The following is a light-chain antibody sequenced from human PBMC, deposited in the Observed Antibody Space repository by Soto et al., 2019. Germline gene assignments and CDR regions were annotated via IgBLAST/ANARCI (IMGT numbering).Light chain of an antibody. CDR3: QQRSNWIS. CDR2: DAF. J-gene: IGKJ4*01. CDR1: QSVSSS. V-gene: IGKV3-11*01. Sequence: EIVLTQSPATVSLSPGERATLSCRASQSVSSSLAWYQQKPGQAPRLLIYDAFKRATGLPARFSGSGSGTDFPLTISSLDAEDSAVYYCQQRSNWISFGGGTKVEIK.